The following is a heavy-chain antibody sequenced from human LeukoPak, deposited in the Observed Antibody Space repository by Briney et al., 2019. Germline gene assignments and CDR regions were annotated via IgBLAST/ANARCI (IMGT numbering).Heavy chain of an antibody. J-gene: IGHJ4*02. CDR1: GFTFSSYA. D-gene: IGHD3-22*01. CDR2: IYSGGST. CDR3: ARWGFYDSSFTYYFDY. Sequence: GGSLRLSCAASGFTFSSYAMSWVRQAPGKGLEWVSVIYSGGSTYYADSVKGRFTISRDNSKNTLYLQMNSLRAEDTAVYYCARWGFYDSSFTYYFDYWGQGTLVTVSS. V-gene: IGHV3-53*01.